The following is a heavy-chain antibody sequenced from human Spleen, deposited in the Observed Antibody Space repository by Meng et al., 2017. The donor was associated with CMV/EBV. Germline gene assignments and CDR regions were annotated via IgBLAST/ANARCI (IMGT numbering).Heavy chain of an antibody. V-gene: IGHV3-7*02. CDR3: VGASGWYFDH. D-gene: IGHD6-19*01. J-gene: IGHJ4*02. CDR2: IKEDGSEE. Sequence: VQLVGSGGGLVKPGGSLRVSCAASGLTFSNAWMYWVRQAPGKGLEWVANIKEDGSEEHYVDSVKGRFTISRDNAKNSLYLQMNSPRVEDTAVYYCVGASGWYFDHWGQGTLVTVSS. CDR1: GLTFSNAW.